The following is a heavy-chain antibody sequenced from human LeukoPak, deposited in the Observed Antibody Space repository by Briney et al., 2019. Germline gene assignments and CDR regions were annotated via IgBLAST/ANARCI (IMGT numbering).Heavy chain of an antibody. D-gene: IGHD2-15*01. J-gene: IGHJ6*03. Sequence: GGSLRLSCAASGFTFSSYWMSWVRQAPGKGLEWVANIKQDGSEKYYVDSVKSRFTISRDYAKSSLYLQMSSLRAEDTAVYYCARVMGRYYYYMDVWGKGTTVTISS. CDR1: GFTFSSYW. CDR3: ARVMGRYYYYMDV. CDR2: IKQDGSEK. V-gene: IGHV3-7*01.